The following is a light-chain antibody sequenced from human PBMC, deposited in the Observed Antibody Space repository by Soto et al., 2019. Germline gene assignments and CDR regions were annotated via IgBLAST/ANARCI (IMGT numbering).Light chain of an antibody. CDR2: LGS. CDR3: MKALQTPWT. CDR1: QSLLHSNGYNY. J-gene: IGKJ1*01. V-gene: IGKV2-28*01. Sequence: DIVMTQSPLSLPVTPGEPASISCRSSQSLLHSNGYNYLDWYLQKPGQSPRLLIYLGSNRASGVPDRFSGSGSGTDFTLKISRVEAEDVGVYYCMKALQTPWTFGQGTKVDI.